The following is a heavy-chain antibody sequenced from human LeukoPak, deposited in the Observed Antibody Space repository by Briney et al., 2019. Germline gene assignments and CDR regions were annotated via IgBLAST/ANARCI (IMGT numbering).Heavy chain of an antibody. V-gene: IGHV3-30*02. CDR2: LHNGGSHQ. CDR3: ARDRGSGSYYQFEYFQH. Sequence: GGSLRLSCSASGSSFTTFGFHWVRQAPGKGLEWLASLHNGGSHQYYIDSVKGRFTISRDNSKNTLYLQMNSLRAEDTAVYYCARDRGSGSYYQFEYFQHWGQGTLVTVSS. D-gene: IGHD1-26*01. CDR1: GSSFTTFG. J-gene: IGHJ1*01.